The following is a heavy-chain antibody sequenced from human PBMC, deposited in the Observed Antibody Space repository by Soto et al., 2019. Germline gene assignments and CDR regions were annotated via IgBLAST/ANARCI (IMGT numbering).Heavy chain of an antibody. V-gene: IGHV1-69*13. Sequence: ASVKVSCKASGGTFSSYAISWVRQAPGQGLEWMGGIIPIFGTANYAQKFQGRVTITADESTSTAYMEPSSLRSEDTAVYYCARSPSLIVVVITDVEYYFDYWGQGTLVTVSS. CDR2: IIPIFGTA. D-gene: IGHD3-22*01. CDR3: ARSPSLIVVVITDVEYYFDY. CDR1: GGTFSSYA. J-gene: IGHJ4*02.